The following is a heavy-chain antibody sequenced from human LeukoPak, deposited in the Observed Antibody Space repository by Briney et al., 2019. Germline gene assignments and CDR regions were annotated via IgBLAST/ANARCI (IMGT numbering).Heavy chain of an antibody. V-gene: IGHV1-69*05. CDR1: GGTFSSYA. CDR2: IIPIFGTA. Sequence: ASVKVSCKASGGTFSSYAISWVRQAPGQGLEWMGGIIPIFGTANYAQKFRGRVTITTDESTSTAYMELSSLRSEDTAVYYCARGTTEWLGYMDVWGKGTTVTVSS. J-gene: IGHJ6*03. CDR3: ARGTTEWLGYMDV. D-gene: IGHD3-3*01.